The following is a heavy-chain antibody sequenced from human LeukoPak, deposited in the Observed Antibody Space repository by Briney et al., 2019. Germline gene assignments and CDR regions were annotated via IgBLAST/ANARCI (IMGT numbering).Heavy chain of an antibody. D-gene: IGHD2-2*01. Sequence: GGSLRLSCAASGFTISNHWMHWVRQAPGKGLVWVSRISSDGRRTSYADSVKGRFTIFRDNAKNTLYLQMNSLRPDDTAVYYCAREVEVVPATMGAYYYYYMDVWGKGTRVTVSS. CDR2: ISSDGRRT. V-gene: IGHV3-74*01. CDR3: AREVEVVPATMGAYYYYYMDV. CDR1: GFTISNHW. J-gene: IGHJ6*03.